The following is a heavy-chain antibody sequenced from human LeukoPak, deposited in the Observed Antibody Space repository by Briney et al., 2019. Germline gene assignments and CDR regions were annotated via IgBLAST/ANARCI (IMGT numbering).Heavy chain of an antibody. D-gene: IGHD2-2*01. J-gene: IGHJ3*02. CDR2: IYYSGST. V-gene: IGHV4-59*01. CDR3: ARVDCSSTSCYRPYAFDI. Sequence: SETLSLTCTVSGGSISSYYWSWLRQPPGKGLEWIGYIYYSGSTNYNPSLKSRVTISVDTSKNQFSLKLSSVTAADTAVYYCARVDCSSTSCYRPYAFDIWGQGTMVTVSS. CDR1: GGSISSYY.